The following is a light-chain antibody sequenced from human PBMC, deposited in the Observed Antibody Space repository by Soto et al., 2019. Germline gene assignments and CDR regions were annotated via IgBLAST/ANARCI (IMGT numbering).Light chain of an antibody. CDR1: SSDVGCYNY. CDR3: SSYTTSNTRQIV. CDR2: DVS. V-gene: IGLV2-14*01. J-gene: IGLJ1*01. Sequence: QSALTQPASVSGSPGQSITISCTGTSSDVGCYNYVSWYQQHPGKAPKFMIYDVSNRPSGVSNRFSGSKSGNTASLTISGLQAEDEADYYRSSYTTSNTRQIVFGTGTKLTVL.